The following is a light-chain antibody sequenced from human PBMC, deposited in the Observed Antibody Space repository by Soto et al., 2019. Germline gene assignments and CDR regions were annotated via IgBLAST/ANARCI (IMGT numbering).Light chain of an antibody. CDR2: DSS. CDR3: QHYNSYSEA. Sequence: DIQMTQSPSSLSASVGDRVTITCRASQSISSYLNWYQHKPGEAPKLLVYDSSTLKSGVPSRFSGSGSGTEFTLTISSLQPDDFATYYCQHYNSYSEAFGQGTKVDIK. V-gene: IGKV1-5*01. J-gene: IGKJ1*01. CDR1: QSISSY.